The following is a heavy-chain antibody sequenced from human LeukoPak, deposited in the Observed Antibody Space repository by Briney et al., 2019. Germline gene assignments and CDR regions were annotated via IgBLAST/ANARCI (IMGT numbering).Heavy chain of an antibody. J-gene: IGHJ4*02. CDR2: IYPDDSDT. Sequence: GESLKISCQGSGYSFSNYWPAWVRQMPGKGLEWMGIIYPDDSDTRYSPSFQGQVTISVDKSISTAYLQWSSLKASDTAMYYCARLDLVPTSIDWGQGTLVTVSS. V-gene: IGHV5-51*01. D-gene: IGHD5-12*01. CDR1: GYSFSNYW. CDR3: ARLDLVPTSID.